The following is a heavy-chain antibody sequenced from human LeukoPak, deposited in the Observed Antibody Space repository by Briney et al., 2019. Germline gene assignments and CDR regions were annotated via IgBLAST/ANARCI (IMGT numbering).Heavy chain of an antibody. CDR3: ARYRSPNRGWFDY. V-gene: IGHV1-18*01. CDR1: GYSFDNYG. Sequence: ASVKVSCKASGYSFDNYGISWVRQVPGRGLEWMGWITAYNGNTHYAQKFQGRVTMTTAISPRTAYMELRSLRADDTAVYFCARYRSPNRGWFDYWGQGTLVTVSS. CDR2: ITAYNGNT. D-gene: IGHD6-19*01. J-gene: IGHJ4*02.